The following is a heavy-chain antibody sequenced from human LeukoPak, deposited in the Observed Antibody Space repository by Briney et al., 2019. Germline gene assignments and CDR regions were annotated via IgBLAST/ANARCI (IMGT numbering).Heavy chain of an antibody. CDR3: ARDPYSGSYGDSYYYYMDV. J-gene: IGHJ6*03. D-gene: IGHD1-26*01. CDR2: ITSGGSYT. CDR1: KITFSTYN. Sequence: GGSLRLSCAASKITFSTYNMNWVRQAPGKGLEWVSSITSGGSYTFYADSVKGRFTISRDNAKNSLYLQMNSLRAEDTAIYYCARDPYSGSYGDSYYYYMDVWGKGTTVTISS. V-gene: IGHV3-21*01.